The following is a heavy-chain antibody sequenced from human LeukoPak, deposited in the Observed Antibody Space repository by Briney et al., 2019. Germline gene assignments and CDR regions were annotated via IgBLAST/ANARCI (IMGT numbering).Heavy chain of an antibody. V-gene: IGHV1-69*01. CDR3: AIRLGYCSSTSCSNWFDP. CDR2: IIPIFGTA. D-gene: IGHD2-2*01. CDR1: GGTFSSYA. J-gene: IGHJ5*02. Sequence: GCSVKVSCKASGGTFSSYAISWVRQAPGQGLEWMGGIIPIFGTANYAQKFQGRVTITADESTSTAYMELSSLRSEDTAVYYCAIRLGYCSSTSCSNWFDPWGQGTLVTVSS.